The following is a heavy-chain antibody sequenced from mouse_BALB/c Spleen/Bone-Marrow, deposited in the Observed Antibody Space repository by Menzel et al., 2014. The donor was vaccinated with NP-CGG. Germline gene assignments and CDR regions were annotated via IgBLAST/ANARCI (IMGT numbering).Heavy chain of an antibody. CDR3: ARLTYYDQTEVSFVY. Sequence: DVKLQESGGGLVKSGGSLKLSCAASGFSFNSYGMSWVRQTPEKRLEWVATISGGGSYTFYPDSVKGRFTISRDNAKNNLSLQLSSLRSEDTAWYYCARLTYYDQTEVSFVYWGQGSLATVSA. CDR2: ISGGGSYT. CDR1: GFSFNSYG. D-gene: IGHD2-4*01. V-gene: IGHV5-9-2*01. J-gene: IGHJ3*01.